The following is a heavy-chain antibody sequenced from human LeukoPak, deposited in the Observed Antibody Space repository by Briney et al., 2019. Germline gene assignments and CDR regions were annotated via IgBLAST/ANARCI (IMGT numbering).Heavy chain of an antibody. Sequence: GESLKISCKGSGYSFTSYWIGWVRQVPGKVLEWMGLIYPGDSDTRYSPSFQGQVTISADKSISTAYLQWSSLKASDTAMYYCAIGHSGITGTTTIRFDPWGQGTLVTVSS. D-gene: IGHD1-7*01. CDR1: GYSFTSYW. CDR2: IYPGDSDT. J-gene: IGHJ5*02. CDR3: AIGHSGITGTTTIRFDP. V-gene: IGHV5-51*01.